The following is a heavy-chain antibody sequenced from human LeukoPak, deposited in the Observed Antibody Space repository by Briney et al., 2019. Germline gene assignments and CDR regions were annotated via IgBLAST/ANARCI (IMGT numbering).Heavy chain of an antibody. CDR1: GFSLRTNKVG. V-gene: IGHV2-5*02. CDR2: IYWDDDK. Sequence: ESGPTLLQPTQTLTLTCTFSGFSLRTNKVGVGWIRQPPGKALEWLALIYWDDDKRYSPSLKSRLTIIKDTSKNQVVLTMTNMDPVDTATYYCAHGGITGTIFDYWGQGTLVTVSS. J-gene: IGHJ4*02. CDR3: AHGGITGTIFDY. D-gene: IGHD1-7*01.